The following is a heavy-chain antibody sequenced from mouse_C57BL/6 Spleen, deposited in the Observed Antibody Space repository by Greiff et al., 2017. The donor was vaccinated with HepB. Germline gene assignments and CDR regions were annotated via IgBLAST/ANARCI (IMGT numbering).Heavy chain of an antibody. CDR3: ASLGDY. J-gene: IGHJ2*01. CDR2: ISSGGSYT. Sequence: EVQGVESGGDLVKPGGSLKLSCAASGFTFSSYGMSWVRQTPDKRLEWVATISSGGSYTYYPDSVKGRFTISRDNAKNTLYLQMSSLKSEDTAMYYCASLGDYWGQGTTLTVSS. CDR1: GFTFSSYG. V-gene: IGHV5-6*01.